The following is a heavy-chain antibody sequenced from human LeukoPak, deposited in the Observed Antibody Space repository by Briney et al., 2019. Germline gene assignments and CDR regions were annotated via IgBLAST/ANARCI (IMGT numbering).Heavy chain of an antibody. CDR3: AKGSVSMAGTPGDV. J-gene: IGHJ6*02. CDR1: GFTFSSYV. V-gene: IGHV3-23*01. CDR2: IGGGGYST. D-gene: IGHD6-19*01. Sequence: GGSLRPSCAASGFTFSSYVMNWVRQAPGKGLEWVSTIGGGGYSTYYADSVKGRFTISRDNSKNTLFLQMNSLRAEDTAIYYCAKGSVSMAGTPGDVWGQGTTVTVSS.